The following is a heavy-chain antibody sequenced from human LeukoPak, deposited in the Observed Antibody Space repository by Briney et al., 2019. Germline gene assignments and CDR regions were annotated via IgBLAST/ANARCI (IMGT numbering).Heavy chain of an antibody. J-gene: IGHJ4*02. CDR2: IYSGGST. Sequence: GGSLRLSCAASGFTVSSNYMSWVRQAPGKGLEWVSVIYSGGSTYYADSVKGRFTISRDNSKNTLYLQMNGLRAEDTAVYYCARDLAAALDYWGQGTLVTVSS. V-gene: IGHV3-53*01. CDR1: GFTVSSNY. CDR3: ARDLAAALDY. D-gene: IGHD6-13*01.